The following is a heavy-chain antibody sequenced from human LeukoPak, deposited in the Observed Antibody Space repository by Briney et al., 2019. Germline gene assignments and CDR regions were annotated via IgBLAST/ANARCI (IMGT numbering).Heavy chain of an antibody. J-gene: IGHJ4*02. V-gene: IGHV1-8*01. Sequence: ASVKVSCKASGYTFTSYDINWVRQATGQGLEWMGWMNPNSGNTDYAQMFQGRVTITSNTSISTAYMELSSLRSEDTAVYYCATRNGDFWSGYYFDYWGQGTLVTVSS. D-gene: IGHD3-3*01. CDR3: ATRNGDFWSGYYFDY. CDR2: MNPNSGNT. CDR1: GYTFTSYD.